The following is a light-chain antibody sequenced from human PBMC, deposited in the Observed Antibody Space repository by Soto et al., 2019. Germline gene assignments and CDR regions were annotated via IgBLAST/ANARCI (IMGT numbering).Light chain of an antibody. J-gene: IGKJ2*01. V-gene: IGKV3-20*01. CDR2: GAS. CDR1: QSVRSSY. CDR3: QQYGSLPNT. Sequence: EIVLTQSPGTLSLSPGERATLSCRASQSVRSSYLAWYQQKPGQAPRLLIYGASSRATGIPDRFSGSGSGTYFTLTIRRLGPEDFAVYYCQQYGSLPNTFGHATKLEIK.